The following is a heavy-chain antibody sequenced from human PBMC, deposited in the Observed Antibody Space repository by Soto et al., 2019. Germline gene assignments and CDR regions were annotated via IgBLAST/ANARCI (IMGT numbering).Heavy chain of an antibody. CDR1: GGSITRGGYY. J-gene: IGHJ5*02. Sequence: QVQLQESGPGLVKPSETLSLTCTVSGGSITRGGYYWSWIRQHPGKGLEWIGYIYNSGTTYYNPSLKRRVTISVDTSNNQLSLKLTSVTAAATAVYYCARDPAPWGQGTLVTVSS. V-gene: IGHV4-31*03. CDR3: ARDPAP. CDR2: IYNSGTT.